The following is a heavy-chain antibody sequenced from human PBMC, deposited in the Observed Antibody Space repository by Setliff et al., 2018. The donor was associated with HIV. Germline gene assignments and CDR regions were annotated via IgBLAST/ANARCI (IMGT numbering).Heavy chain of an antibody. CDR3: ARFGYDSSGYYLADY. V-gene: IGHV5-51*01. D-gene: IGHD3-22*01. CDR1: GYSFTSYW. J-gene: IGHJ4*02. Sequence: GESLKISCQGSGYSFTSYWIGWVRQMPGKGLEWMGIIYPGDSDTRYSPSFQGQVTISADKSISTAYLQWSSLKASDTAMYYCARFGYDSSGYYLADYWGQGTLVTVSS. CDR2: IYPGDSDT.